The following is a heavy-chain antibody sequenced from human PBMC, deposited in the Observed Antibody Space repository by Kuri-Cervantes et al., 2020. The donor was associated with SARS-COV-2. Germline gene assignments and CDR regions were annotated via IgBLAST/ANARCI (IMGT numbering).Heavy chain of an antibody. Sequence: ASVKVSCKASGYTFTSYGISWVRQAPGQGLEWVGWISAYNGNTNYAQKLQGRVTMTRDTSISTAYMELSRLRSDDTAVYYCARGGVEATILSVRGVGRSYMDVWGKGTTVTVSS. CDR2: ISAYNGNT. CDR3: ARGGVEATILSVRGVGRSYMDV. D-gene: IGHD3-9*01. CDR1: GYTFTSYG. J-gene: IGHJ6*03. V-gene: IGHV1-18*01.